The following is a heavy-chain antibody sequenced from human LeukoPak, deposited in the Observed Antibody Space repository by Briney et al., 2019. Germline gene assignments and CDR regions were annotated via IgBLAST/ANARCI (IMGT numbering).Heavy chain of an antibody. CDR3: ARGYCSSATCRHFDY. D-gene: IGHD2-2*01. J-gene: IGHJ4*02. V-gene: IGHV1-18*01. CDR2: ISVYNGNT. Sequence: ASVTLSCKASGYAFTNYAISWVRQAPGQGLEWMGWISVYNGNTNYAQMLQGRVTMTADTSTTTAYMELRSLRSDDTAVYYCARGYCSSATCRHFDYWGQGALV. CDR1: GYAFTNYA.